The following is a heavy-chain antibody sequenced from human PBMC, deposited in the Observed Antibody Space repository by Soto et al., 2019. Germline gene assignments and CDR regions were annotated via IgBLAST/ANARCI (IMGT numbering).Heavy chain of an antibody. CDR2: SIPIFGTA. CDR3: ARGRGYSGDDHYYYFAMDV. D-gene: IGHD5-12*01. Sequence: QVQLVQSGAEVKKPGSSVKVSCKASGGTFNNYPITWVRQAPGEGLEWMGGSIPIFGTANYAQKFQRRVTISGDESTSTAYMELSSLRSEETAVYYCARGRGYSGDDHYYYFAMDVWGQGTTGTVSS. J-gene: IGHJ6*02. V-gene: IGHV1-69*01. CDR1: GGTFNNYP.